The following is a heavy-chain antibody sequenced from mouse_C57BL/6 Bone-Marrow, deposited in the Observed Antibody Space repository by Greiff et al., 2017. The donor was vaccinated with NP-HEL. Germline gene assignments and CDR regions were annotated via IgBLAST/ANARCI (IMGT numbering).Heavy chain of an antibody. CDR1: GYAFTNYL. Sequence: QVQLQQSGAELVRPGTSVKVSCKASGYAFTNYLIEWVKQRPGQGLEWIGVINPGSGGTNYNEKFKGKATLTADKSSSTAYMQLRSLTSEDSAVYFCAREGNCYYVYYAMDYWGQGTSVTVSS. CDR2: INPGSGGT. V-gene: IGHV1-54*01. D-gene: IGHD1-1*01. J-gene: IGHJ4*01. CDR3: AREGNCYYVYYAMDY.